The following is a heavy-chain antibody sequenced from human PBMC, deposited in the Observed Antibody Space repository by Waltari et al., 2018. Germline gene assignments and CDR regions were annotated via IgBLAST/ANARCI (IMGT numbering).Heavy chain of an antibody. D-gene: IGHD4-17*01. J-gene: IGHJ6*02. Sequence: EVQLVESGGGLVQPGGSLRLSCAASGFTFSDHYMDWVRQAPGTGLEWVGRTRNKANSYTTEYAASVKGRFTISRDDSKNSLYLQMNSLKTEDTAVYYCARENGDYYYYYGMDVWGQGTTVTVSS. CDR3: ARENGDYYYYYGMDV. V-gene: IGHV3-72*01. CDR1: GFTFSDHY. CDR2: TRNKANSYTT.